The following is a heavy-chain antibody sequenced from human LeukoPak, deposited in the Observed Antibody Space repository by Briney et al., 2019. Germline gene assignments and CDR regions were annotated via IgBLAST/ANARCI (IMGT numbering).Heavy chain of an antibody. V-gene: IGHV3-66*01. Sequence: GGSLRLSCAASGFSVSSDYMSWVRQAPGKGLEWVSVIYSGGSTYYADSVKGRFTISRDNSKNTLYLQMNSLRAEDTAVYYCASRNYYDSSGYYDAFDIWGQGTMVTVSA. CDR2: IYSGGST. CDR3: ASRNYYDSSGYYDAFDI. J-gene: IGHJ3*02. CDR1: GFSVSSDY. D-gene: IGHD3-22*01.